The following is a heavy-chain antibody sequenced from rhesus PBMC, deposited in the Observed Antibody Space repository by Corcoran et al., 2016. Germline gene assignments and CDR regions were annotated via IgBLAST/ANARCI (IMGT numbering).Heavy chain of an antibody. CDR1: GGSISSSY. Sequence: QLQLQESGPGLVKPSETLSLTCAVSGGSISSSYWSWIRQAPGKGLEWIGYIYGSGSTTNSTPSLKSRVTLSVDTSKNQLSLKLSSVTAADTAVYYCARVGVVVVSAPLGYNSLDVWGRGVLVTVSS. CDR3: ARVGVVVVSAPLGYNSLDV. J-gene: IGHJ5-2*02. V-gene: IGHV4-169*01. CDR2: IYGSGSTT. D-gene: IGHD2-39*02.